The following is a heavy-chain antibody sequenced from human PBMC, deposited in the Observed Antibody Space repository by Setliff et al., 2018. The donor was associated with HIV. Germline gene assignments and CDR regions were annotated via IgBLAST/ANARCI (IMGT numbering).Heavy chain of an antibody. CDR3: ARGTYYDSSGLPFDY. Sequence: SETLSLTCAVYGGSFSDYSWTWIRRPPGKGLEWIGEIHHSGRTDYNPSLTSRVTMSVDSSKKQFSLRLTSVAAADTAVYYCARGTYYDSSGLPFDYWGRGTPVTVSS. CDR1: GGSFSDYS. D-gene: IGHD3-22*01. J-gene: IGHJ4*02. CDR2: IHHSGRT. V-gene: IGHV4-34*01.